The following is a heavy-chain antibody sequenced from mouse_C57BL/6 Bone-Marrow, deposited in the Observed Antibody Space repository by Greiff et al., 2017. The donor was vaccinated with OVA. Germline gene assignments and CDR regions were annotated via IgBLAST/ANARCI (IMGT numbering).Heavy chain of an antibody. CDR2: IYPGSGST. J-gene: IGHJ1*03. Sequence: QVQLQQPGAELVKPGASVKLSCKASGYTFTSYWITWVKQRPGQGLEWIGDIYPGSGSTNYNEKFKSKATLTVDTSSSTAYMQLSSLTSEDSAVYYCARRGTTVVRTWYFDVWGTGTTVTVSS. CDR1: GYTFTSYW. D-gene: IGHD1-1*01. CDR3: ARRGTTVVRTWYFDV. V-gene: IGHV1-55*01.